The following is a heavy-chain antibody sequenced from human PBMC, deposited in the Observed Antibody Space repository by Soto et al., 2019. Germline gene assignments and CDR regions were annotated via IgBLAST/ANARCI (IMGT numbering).Heavy chain of an antibody. CDR2: IGSGGST. Sequence: HPGGSLRLSCAASGFTLSSNYMSWVRQAPGKGLEWVSVIGSGGSTYYADSVKGRFTISRDNSKNTLYLQMNSLRAEDTAVYYCAKDARTYYYDSTDYWGQGTLVTVSS. CDR1: GFTLSSNY. D-gene: IGHD3-22*01. V-gene: IGHV3-53*01. J-gene: IGHJ4*02. CDR3: AKDARTYYYDSTDY.